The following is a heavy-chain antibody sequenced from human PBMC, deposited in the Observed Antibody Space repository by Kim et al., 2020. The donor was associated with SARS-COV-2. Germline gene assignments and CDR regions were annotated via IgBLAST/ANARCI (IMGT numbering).Heavy chain of an antibody. CDR1: GGSISSYY. CDR3: ARQVRQLLERWGQAVDI. V-gene: IGHV4-59*08. Sequence: WETLSLTCTVSGGSISSYYWSWIRQPPGKGLEWIGYIYYSGSTNYNPSLKSRVTISVDTSKNQFSLKLSSVTAADTAVYYCARQVRQLLERWGQAVDIWG. J-gene: IGHJ3*02. D-gene: IGHD6-19*01. CDR2: IYYSGST.